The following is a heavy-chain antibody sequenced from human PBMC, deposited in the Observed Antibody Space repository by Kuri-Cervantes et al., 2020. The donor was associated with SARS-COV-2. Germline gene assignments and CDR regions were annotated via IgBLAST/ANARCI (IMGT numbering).Heavy chain of an antibody. J-gene: IGHJ6*02. CDR2: IIPILGIA. V-gene: IGHV1-69*04. CDR1: GGTFSSYA. Sequence: SVKVPCKASGGTFSSYAISWVRQAPGQGLEWMGRIIPILGIANYAQKFQGRVTITADKSTSTAYMELSSLRSEDTAVYYCARDGGTYYDFWSGYHGRGMDVWGQGTTVTVSS. CDR3: ARDGGTYYDFWSGYHGRGMDV. D-gene: IGHD3-3*01.